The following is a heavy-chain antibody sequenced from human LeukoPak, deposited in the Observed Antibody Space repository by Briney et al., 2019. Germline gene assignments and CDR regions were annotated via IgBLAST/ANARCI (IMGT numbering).Heavy chain of an antibody. CDR3: SRRISSGSYSDY. D-gene: IGHD1-26*01. Sequence: SETLSLTCAVSGYSISNGYYWGWIRQSPGKGLEWIGSINYSGNTYYNPSLKSRVTMSVDTSKNQFSLKLSSVTAADTAVYYCSRRISSGSYSDYWGQGTLVTVSS. J-gene: IGHJ4*02. CDR1: GYSISNGYY. CDR2: INYSGNT. V-gene: IGHV4-38-2*01.